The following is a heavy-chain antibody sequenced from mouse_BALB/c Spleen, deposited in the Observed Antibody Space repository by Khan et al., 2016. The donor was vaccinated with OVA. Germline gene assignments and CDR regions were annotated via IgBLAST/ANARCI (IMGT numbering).Heavy chain of an antibody. V-gene: IGHV3-2*02. CDR3: ARVYGGDFDY. D-gene: IGHD1-1*01. CDR2: ISYSGNT. CDR1: GYSITSDYA. J-gene: IGHJ2*01. Sequence: VQLKESGPGLVKPSQSLSLTCTVTGYSITSDYAWNWIRQFPGNKLEWMGFISYSGNTNYNTSHKSRISITRDTSKNQFFLQLNSVTTEDTARYYCARVYGGDFDYWGQGTTLTVSS.